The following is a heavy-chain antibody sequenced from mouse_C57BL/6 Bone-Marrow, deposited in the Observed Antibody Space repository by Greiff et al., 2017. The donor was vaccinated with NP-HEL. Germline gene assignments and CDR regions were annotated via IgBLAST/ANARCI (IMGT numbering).Heavy chain of an antibody. J-gene: IGHJ4*01. CDR2: ISAGGSYT. V-gene: IGHV5-4*01. Sequence: EVHLVESGGGLVKPGGSLKLSCAASGFTFSSYAMSWVRQTPEKRLEWVATISAGGSYTYYPDNVKGRFTISRDNAKNNLYLQMSHLKSEDTAMYYCARDRDYYAMDYWGQGTAVTVSS. D-gene: IGHD3-1*01. CDR1: GFTFSSYA. CDR3: ARDRDYYAMDY.